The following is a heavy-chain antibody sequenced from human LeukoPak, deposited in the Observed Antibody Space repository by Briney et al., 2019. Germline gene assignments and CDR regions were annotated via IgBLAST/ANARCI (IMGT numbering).Heavy chain of an antibody. D-gene: IGHD4-11*01. J-gene: IGHJ6*02. CDR3: ARGSYSNYALGYYGMDV. V-gene: IGHV3-48*03. CDR1: GFTFSSYE. Sequence: PGGSLRLSCAASGFTFSSYEMNWVRQAPGKGLEWVSYTSSSGSTIYYADSVKGRFTISRDNAKNSLYLQMNSLRAEDTAVYYCARGSYSNYALGYYGMDVWGQGTTVTVSS. CDR2: TSSSGSTI.